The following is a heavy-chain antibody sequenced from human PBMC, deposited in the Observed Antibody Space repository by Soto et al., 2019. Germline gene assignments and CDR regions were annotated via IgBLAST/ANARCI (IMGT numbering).Heavy chain of an antibody. Sequence: PGGSLRLSCAASGFTFSSYGMHWVRQAPGKGLEWVAVISYDGSNKYYADSVKGRFTISRDNSKNTLYLQMNSLRAEDTAVYYCAKGGEGLDDYYGMDVWGQGTTVTVSS. V-gene: IGHV3-30*18. J-gene: IGHJ6*02. CDR3: AKGGEGLDDYYGMDV. CDR2: ISYDGSNK. CDR1: GFTFSSYG. D-gene: IGHD3-10*01.